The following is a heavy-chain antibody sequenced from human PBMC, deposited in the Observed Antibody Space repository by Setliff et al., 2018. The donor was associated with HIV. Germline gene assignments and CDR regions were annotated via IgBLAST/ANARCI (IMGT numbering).Heavy chain of an antibody. Sequence: PGESLKISCKASGYYFTSHWIGRVRQMPGAGLEWVGIVYPTDARATYSPAFEGQVSISVDTSITTAYLQWSNLRASDTATYYCVRSGGTGELYGFWGQGTAVTV. J-gene: IGHJ6*02. CDR1: GYYFTSHW. CDR2: VYPTDARA. V-gene: IGHV5-51*01. D-gene: IGHD2-15*01. CDR3: VRSGGTGELYGF.